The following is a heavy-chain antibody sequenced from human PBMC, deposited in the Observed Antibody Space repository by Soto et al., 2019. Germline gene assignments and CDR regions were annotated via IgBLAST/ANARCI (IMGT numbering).Heavy chain of an antibody. CDR1: GGSISSYY. D-gene: IGHD3-9*01. Sequence: SETLSLTCTVSGGSISSYYWSWIRQPPGKGLEWIGYIYYSGSTNYNPSLKSRVTISVDTSKNQFSLKLSSVTAADTAVYYCARGLGYDIFNWFDPWGQGTLVTVSS. CDR2: IYYSGST. V-gene: IGHV4-59*01. J-gene: IGHJ5*02. CDR3: ARGLGYDIFNWFDP.